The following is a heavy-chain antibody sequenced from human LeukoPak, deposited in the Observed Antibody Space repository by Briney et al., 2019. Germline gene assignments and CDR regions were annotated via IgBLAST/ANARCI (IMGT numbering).Heavy chain of an antibody. CDR2: INSDGSST. J-gene: IGHJ1*01. Sequence: PGGSLRLSCAASGFTFSSYWMHWVRQVPGKGLLWVSRINSDGSSTSYADSVKGRFTISRDNAKNTLYLQMNSLRAEDTAVYYRAKGSRDGYNTFQHWGQGTLVTVSS. D-gene: IGHD5-24*01. CDR3: AKGSRDGYNTFQH. V-gene: IGHV3-74*01. CDR1: GFTFSSYW.